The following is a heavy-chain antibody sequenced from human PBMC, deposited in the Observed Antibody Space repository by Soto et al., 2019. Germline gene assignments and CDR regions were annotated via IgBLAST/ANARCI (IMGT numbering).Heavy chain of an antibody. D-gene: IGHD3-16*01. CDR2: IKPDGSER. CDR1: GFTFSTYF. CDR3: ADDLYVTDL. V-gene: IGHV3-7*01. Sequence: EVQLVESGGGLVQPGGSLRLSCAASGFTFSTYFMTWVRQAPGKGLEWVATIKPDGSERWYVDSVKGRFTISRDNAQNYITMHTNSLRSEDTAVYFWADDLYVTDLWGQGSLVGVSS. J-gene: IGHJ4*02.